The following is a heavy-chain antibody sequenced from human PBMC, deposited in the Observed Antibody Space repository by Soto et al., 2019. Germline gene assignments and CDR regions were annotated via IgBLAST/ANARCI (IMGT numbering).Heavy chain of an antibody. J-gene: IGHJ4*02. CDR1: GFTFSSYA. V-gene: IGHV3-23*01. CDR3: AKDLARRIVLMVYASGYFGY. D-gene: IGHD2-8*01. Sequence: GGSLRLSCAASGFTFSSYAMSWVRQAPGKGLEWVSAISGSGGSTYYADSVKGRFTISRDNSKNTLYLQMNSLRAEDTAVYYCAKDLARRIVLMVYASGYFGYWGQGTLVTVSS. CDR2: ISGSGGST.